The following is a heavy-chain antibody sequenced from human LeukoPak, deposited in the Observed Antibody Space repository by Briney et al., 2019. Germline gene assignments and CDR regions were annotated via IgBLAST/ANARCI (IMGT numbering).Heavy chain of an antibody. CDR1: GFTFSSYS. D-gene: IGHD2-15*01. V-gene: IGHV3-48*01. J-gene: IGHJ4*02. CDR3: ARVPRGGSCFIDY. Sequence: PGGSLRLSCAASGFTFSSYSMSWVREDLGEGLGCVSYISSSSSPIYYADSVKGRFTISRDNAKNSLYLQMNSLRAEDTAVYYCARVPRGGSCFIDYWGQGTLVTVSS. CDR2: ISSSSSPI.